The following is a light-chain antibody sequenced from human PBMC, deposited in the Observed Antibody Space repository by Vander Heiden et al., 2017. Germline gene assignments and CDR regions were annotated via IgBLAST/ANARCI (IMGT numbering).Light chain of an antibody. CDR1: QSVSSY. J-gene: IGKJ3*01. V-gene: IGKV3-11*01. Sequence: EIVLTQSPATLSLSPGERATRSCRASQSVSSYLAWYQQKPGQAPRLLIYDASNRATGIPARFSGSGSGTDFTLTISSLEPEDFAVYYCQQRSNWPRFTFGPGTKVEIK. CDR3: QQRSNWPRFT. CDR2: DAS.